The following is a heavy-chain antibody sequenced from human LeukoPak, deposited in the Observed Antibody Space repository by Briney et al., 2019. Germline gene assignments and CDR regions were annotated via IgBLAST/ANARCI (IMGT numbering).Heavy chain of an antibody. CDR3: ATIPYCNGGSCYERYYGMDV. CDR2: ISSSSSYI. V-gene: IGHV3-21*01. Sequence: GGSLRLSCAASGFTFSSYSMNWVRQAPGKGLEWVSSISSSSSYIYYADSVKGRFTISRDNAKNSLYLQMNSLRAEDTAVYYCATIPYCNGGSCYERYYGMDVWGQGTTVTVSS. J-gene: IGHJ6*02. CDR1: GFTFSSYS. D-gene: IGHD2-15*01.